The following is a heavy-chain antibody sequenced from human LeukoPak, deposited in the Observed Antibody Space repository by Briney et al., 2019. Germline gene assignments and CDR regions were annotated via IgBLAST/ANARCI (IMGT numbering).Heavy chain of an antibody. V-gene: IGHV1-69*04. CDR1: GGTFLNYA. J-gene: IGHJ3*02. CDR3: ARASQDYYGSGSYYRGGDAFDI. Sequence: SVKVSFKTSGGTFLNYAISWVRQAPGQGLEWMGRIIPILGIANYAQKFQARVTLTADKSTSTAYMELSSLRSDDTAVYYCARASQDYYGSGSYYRGGDAFDIWGQGTMVTVSS. CDR2: IIPILGIA. D-gene: IGHD3-10*01.